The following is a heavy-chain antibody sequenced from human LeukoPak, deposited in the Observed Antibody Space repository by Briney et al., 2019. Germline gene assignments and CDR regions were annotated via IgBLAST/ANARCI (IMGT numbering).Heavy chain of an antibody. J-gene: IGHJ4*02. Sequence: GGSLRLSCAASGFTFSTYNMNWVRQAPGKGLEWVSSITRSSGNMYYADSVKGRFTISRDNAKNSLYLQMNSLRAEDTAVYYCARRGYSYGYDYWGQGTLVTVSS. D-gene: IGHD5-18*01. CDR2: ITRSSGNM. V-gene: IGHV3-21*01. CDR3: ARRGYSYGYDY. CDR1: GFTFSTYN.